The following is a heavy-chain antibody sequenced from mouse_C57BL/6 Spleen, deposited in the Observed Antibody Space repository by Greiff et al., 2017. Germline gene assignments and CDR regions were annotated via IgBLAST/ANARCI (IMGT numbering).Heavy chain of an antibody. CDR3: TVTGTSYWYFDV. CDR2: IRLKSDNYAT. CDR1: GFTFSNYW. Sequence: EVKVEESGGGLVQPGGSMKLSCVASGFTFSNYWMNWVRQSPEKGLEWVAQIRLKSDNYATHYAESVKGRFTISRDDSKSSVYLQMNNLRAEDTGVYYCTVTGTSYWYFDVWGTGTTVTVSS. J-gene: IGHJ1*03. D-gene: IGHD4-1*01. V-gene: IGHV6-3*01.